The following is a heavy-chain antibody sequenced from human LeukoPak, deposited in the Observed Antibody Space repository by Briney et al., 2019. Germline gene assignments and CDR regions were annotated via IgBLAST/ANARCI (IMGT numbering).Heavy chain of an antibody. Sequence: SETLSLTCTVSGGSISNYYWSWVRQPAGKELEWIGRIYTSGSTSYNPSLKSRVIMSVDTSKNQFSLKLSSVTAADTAVYYCARHVEAYYYMDVWGKGTTVTVSS. CDR2: IYTSGST. CDR3: ARHVEAYYYMDV. V-gene: IGHV4-4*07. J-gene: IGHJ6*03. CDR1: GGSISNYY. D-gene: IGHD1-1*01.